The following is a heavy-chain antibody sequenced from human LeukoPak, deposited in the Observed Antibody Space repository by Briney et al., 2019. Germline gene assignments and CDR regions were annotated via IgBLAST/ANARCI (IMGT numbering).Heavy chain of an antibody. CDR3: AREGIGPDWYFDL. J-gene: IGHJ2*01. D-gene: IGHD3-10*01. V-gene: IGHV4-61*01. CDR1: GGSVSSGRYY. Sequence: SETLSLTCTVSGGSVSSGRYYWSWIRQPPGEGLEWIGYIYYSGSTNYNPCLKSRVTISVDTSKNQFSLKLSSVTAADTAVYYCAREGIGPDWYFDLWGRGTLVTVSS. CDR2: IYYSGST.